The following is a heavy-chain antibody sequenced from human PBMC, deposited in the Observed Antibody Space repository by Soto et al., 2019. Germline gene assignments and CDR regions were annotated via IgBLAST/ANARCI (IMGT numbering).Heavy chain of an antibody. CDR2: ISGSGGST. V-gene: IGHV3-23*01. D-gene: IGHD7-27*01. Sequence: EVQLLESGGGLVQPGGSLRLSCAASGFSFSTYAMSWVRQAPGKGLELVSSISGSGGSTYYADSVKGRFTISRDNSKNTLYLQMNSLRAEDTAVYYCAKGGLLTGVAYFDYWGLGTLVTVSS. J-gene: IGHJ4*02. CDR3: AKGGLLTGVAYFDY. CDR1: GFSFSTYA.